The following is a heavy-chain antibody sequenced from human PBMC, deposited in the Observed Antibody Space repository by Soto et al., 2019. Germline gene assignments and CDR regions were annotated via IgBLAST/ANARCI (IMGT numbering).Heavy chain of an antibody. J-gene: IGHJ5*02. V-gene: IGHV4-30-4*01. CDR1: GGSISSGDYY. Sequence: SETLSLTCTVSGGSISSGDYYWSWIRQPPGKGLEWIGYIYYSGSTYYNPSLKSRVTISVDTSKNQFSLKLSSVTAADTAVYYCARDLRSDPNWLDPWGPGTLVTVSS. CDR3: ARDLRSDPNWLDP. CDR2: IYYSGST. D-gene: IGHD3-3*01.